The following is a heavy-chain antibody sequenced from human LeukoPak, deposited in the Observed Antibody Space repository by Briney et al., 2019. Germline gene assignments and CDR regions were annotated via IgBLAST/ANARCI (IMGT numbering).Heavy chain of an antibody. D-gene: IGHD1-1*01. J-gene: IGHJ5*02. CDR3: AKDRVQRGFDP. V-gene: IGHV3-53*01. Sequence: GGSLRLSCAASGFTVSSNYMSWVRQAPGKGLEWVSVIYSGGSTYYADSVKGRFTISRDNSKNTLYLQMNSLRAEDTAVYYCAKDRVQRGFDPWGQGTLVTVSS. CDR2: IYSGGST. CDR1: GFTVSSNY.